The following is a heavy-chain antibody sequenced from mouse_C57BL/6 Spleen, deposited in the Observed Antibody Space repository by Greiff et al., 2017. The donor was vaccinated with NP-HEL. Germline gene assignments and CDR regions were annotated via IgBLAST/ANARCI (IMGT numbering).Heavy chain of an antibody. J-gene: IGHJ1*03. CDR3: ARGYSNYEWYFDV. CDR1: GFTFSDYG. Sequence: EVKLMESGGGLVKPGGSLKLSCAASGFTFSDYGMHWVRQAPEKGLEWVAYISSGSSTIYYADTVKGRFTISRDNAKNTLFLQMTSLRSEDTAMYYCARGYSNYEWYFDVWGTGTTVTVSS. V-gene: IGHV5-17*01. CDR2: ISSGSSTI. D-gene: IGHD2-5*01.